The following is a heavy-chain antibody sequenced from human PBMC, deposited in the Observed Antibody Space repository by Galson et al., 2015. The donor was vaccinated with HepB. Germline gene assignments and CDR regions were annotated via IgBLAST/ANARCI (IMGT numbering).Heavy chain of an antibody. CDR1: GDSVSSHRAA. V-gene: IGHV6-1*01. CDR2: TYYRSKWSS. D-gene: IGHD3-22*01. CDR3: ARGHYYDSTGAYYFDY. J-gene: IGHJ4*02. Sequence: CAISGDSVSSHRAAWNWIRQSPSRGLEWLGRTYYRSKWSSDYAASVKSRITINADTSKNQFSLQLNSVTPEDTAVYYCARGHYYDSTGAYYFDYWGQGTLVTVSS.